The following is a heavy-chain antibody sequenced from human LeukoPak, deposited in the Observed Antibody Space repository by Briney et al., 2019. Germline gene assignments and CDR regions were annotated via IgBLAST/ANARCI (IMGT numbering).Heavy chain of an antibody. CDR1: GYTFTSYA. CDR3: ARDVTAILNWFDP. D-gene: IGHD2-21*02. V-gene: IGHV1-3*01. CDR2: INAGNGNT. Sequence: ASVKVSCKASGYTFTSYAMHWVRQAPGQRLEWMGWINAGNGNTKYSQKFQGRVTITRDTSASTAYMELSSLRSEDTAVYYCARDVTAILNWFDPWGQGTLVTVSS. J-gene: IGHJ5*02.